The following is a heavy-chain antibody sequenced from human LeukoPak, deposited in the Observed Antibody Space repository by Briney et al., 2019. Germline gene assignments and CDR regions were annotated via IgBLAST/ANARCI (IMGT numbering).Heavy chain of an antibody. CDR3: AKVYCSSTSCYTNGKYCMDV. Sequence: GGSLRLSCAASGFTFSNYWMTWVRQAPGKGLEWVANIKQDGSEKYYVDSVKGRITISRDNAKNSLYLQMNSLRAEDTAVYYCAKVYCSSTSCYTNGKYCMDVWGKGTTVTVSS. V-gene: IGHV3-7*01. D-gene: IGHD2-2*02. CDR1: GFTFSNYW. CDR2: IKQDGSEK. J-gene: IGHJ6*03.